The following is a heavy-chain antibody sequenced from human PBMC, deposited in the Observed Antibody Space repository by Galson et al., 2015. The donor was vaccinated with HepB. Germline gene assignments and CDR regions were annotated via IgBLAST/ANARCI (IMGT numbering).Heavy chain of an antibody. Sequence: SLRLSCAASGFTFSSYAMSWVRQAPGKGLEWVSAISGSGGSTYYADSVKGRFTISRDNSKNTLYLQMNSLRAEDTAVYYCAKGDSSGWYREYYFDYWGQGTLVTVSS. CDR2: ISGSGGST. J-gene: IGHJ4*02. V-gene: IGHV3-23*01. CDR1: GFTFSSYA. D-gene: IGHD6-19*01. CDR3: AKGDSSGWYREYYFDY.